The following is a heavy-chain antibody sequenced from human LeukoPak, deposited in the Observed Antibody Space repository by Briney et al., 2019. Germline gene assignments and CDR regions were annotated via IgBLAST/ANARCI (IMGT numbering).Heavy chain of an antibody. Sequence: GGSLRLSCVDSGFIFSAYWMAWVRQAPGKGPEWVANINEDGGEERYVDSVRGRFTISRDNTKNSLSLQMNSLRAEDTAVYYCAKDDYYDSSGLYYFDYWGQGTLVTVSS. V-gene: IGHV3-7*03. CDR3: AKDDYYDSSGLYYFDY. J-gene: IGHJ4*02. D-gene: IGHD3-22*01. CDR2: INEDGGEE. CDR1: GFIFSAYW.